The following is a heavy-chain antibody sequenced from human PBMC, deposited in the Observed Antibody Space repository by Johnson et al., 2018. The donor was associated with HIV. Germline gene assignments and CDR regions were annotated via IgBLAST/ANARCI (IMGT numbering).Heavy chain of an antibody. CDR2: ISYDGSNK. D-gene: IGHD2-21*02. J-gene: IGHJ3*02. CDR1: GFTFSSYA. Sequence: VLLLESGGGVVQPGRSLRLSCAASGFTFSSYAMHWVRQAPGKGLEWVAVISYDGSNKYYADSVKGRFTISRDNAKKSLYLHMNSLRVEDTALYYCVRVGTYCGDDCYSGVDAFDIWGEGTMVTVSS. V-gene: IGHV3-30-3*01. CDR3: VRVGTYCGDDCYSGVDAFDI.